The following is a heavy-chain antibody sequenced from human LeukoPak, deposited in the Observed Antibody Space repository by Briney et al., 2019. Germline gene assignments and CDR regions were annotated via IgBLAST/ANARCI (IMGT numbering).Heavy chain of an antibody. CDR1: GFTFSDAW. Sequence: PGGSLRLSCVASGFTFSDAWMSWVRQAPGKGLEWVGRIKSKIDGGTIDYAAPVKGRFTISRDDSRNTLYLQMNSLKTEDTAVYYCTTRRQDGWWGQRTLVTFSS. J-gene: IGHJ4*02. D-gene: IGHD2-15*01. CDR3: TTRRQDGW. CDR2: IKSKIDGGTI. V-gene: IGHV3-15*01.